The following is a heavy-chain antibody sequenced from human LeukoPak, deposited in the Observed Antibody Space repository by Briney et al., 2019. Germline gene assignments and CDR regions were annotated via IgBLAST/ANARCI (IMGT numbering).Heavy chain of an antibody. CDR1: GFTVSSNY. J-gene: IGHJ4*02. CDR3: ARSRAWYYGSGSYSFDY. D-gene: IGHD3-10*01. V-gene: IGHV3-53*01. Sequence: GGSLRLSCAASGFTVSSNYMSWLRQAPGKGLEWVSLIYSGGSTYYADSVKGRFTISRDNSKNTLYLQMNSLRAEDTAVYYCARSRAWYYGSGSYSFDYWRQGTLVTVSS. CDR2: IYSGGST.